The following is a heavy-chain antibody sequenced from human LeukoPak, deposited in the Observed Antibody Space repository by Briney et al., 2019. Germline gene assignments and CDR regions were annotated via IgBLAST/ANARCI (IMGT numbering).Heavy chain of an antibody. V-gene: IGHV3-66*01. CDR3: ARDGNTGHRPFYYGIDV. CDR1: GFTVSNSY. J-gene: IGHJ6*02. Sequence: PGGSLTLSCAASGFTVSNSYMSWVRQAPGKGLELVSVMYNGGSTFYADSLKGRFTITRDSSQNTMFLQMNTLRAEDTAVYYCARDGNTGHRPFYYGIDVWGQGTTVTVSS. D-gene: IGHD2-8*02. CDR2: MYNGGST.